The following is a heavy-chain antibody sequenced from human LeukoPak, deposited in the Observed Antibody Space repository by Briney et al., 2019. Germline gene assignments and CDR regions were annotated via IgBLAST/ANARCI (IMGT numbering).Heavy chain of an antibody. CDR2: ISYDGSYK. V-gene: IGHV3-30*03. CDR3: ARGDSSGYGPDH. CDR1: GFTFSSYG. Sequence: QSGGSLRLSCAASGFTFSSYGMHWVRQAPGKGLEWVAVISYDGSYKYYADSVKGRFTISRDNSKNTLYLQMNSLRAEDTAVYYCARGDSSGYGPDHWGQGTLVTVSS. J-gene: IGHJ5*02. D-gene: IGHD3-22*01.